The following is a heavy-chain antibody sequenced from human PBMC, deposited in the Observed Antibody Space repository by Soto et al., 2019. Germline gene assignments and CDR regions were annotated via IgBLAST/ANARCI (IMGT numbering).Heavy chain of an antibody. CDR2: INHSGST. CDR3: ARAPDLSSSGYYYGMDV. D-gene: IGHD6-6*01. J-gene: IGHJ6*02. CDR1: GGSFSGYY. Sequence: SETLSLTSAVYGGSFSGYYWSWIRQPPGKGLEWIGEINHSGSTNYNPSLKSRVTISVDTSKNQFSLKLSSVTAADTAVYYCARAPDLSSSGYYYGMDVWGQGTTV. V-gene: IGHV4-34*01.